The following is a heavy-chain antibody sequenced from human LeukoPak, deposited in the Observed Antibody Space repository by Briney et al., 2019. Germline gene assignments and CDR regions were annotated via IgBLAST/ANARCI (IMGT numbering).Heavy chain of an antibody. J-gene: IGHJ4*02. CDR2: INWSGDST. V-gene: IGHV3-20*04. CDR3: AKDSMVRGVINYFDY. Sequence: GGSLRLSCAASGFTFDDYGMSWVRHAPGKGLEWVSNINWSGDSTGYADSVKGRFTISRDNAKNSLYLQMNSLRAEDTALYYCAKDSMVRGVINYFDYWGQGTLVTVSS. CDR1: GFTFDDYG. D-gene: IGHD3-10*01.